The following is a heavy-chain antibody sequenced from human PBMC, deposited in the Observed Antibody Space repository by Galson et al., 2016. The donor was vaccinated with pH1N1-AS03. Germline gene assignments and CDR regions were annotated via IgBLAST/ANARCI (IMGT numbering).Heavy chain of an antibody. CDR3: VREFEDPQKRVVAFGY. CDR2: MCAYSGET. J-gene: IGHJ4*02. Sequence: SVKVSCKASGYTFITYGISWVRQAPGQGLEWMGWMCAYSGETRYAPNSQGRVTMTRDTSTRTAYMELRILTSDDTAVYYFVREFEDPQKRVVAFGYWGQGTLVIVSS. CDR1: GYTFITYG. V-gene: IGHV1-18*01.